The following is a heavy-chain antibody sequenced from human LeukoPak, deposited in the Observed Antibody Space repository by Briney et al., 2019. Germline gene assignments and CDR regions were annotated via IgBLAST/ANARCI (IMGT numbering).Heavy chain of an antibody. CDR1: GFTFSSYW. J-gene: IGHJ4*02. CDR2: IKQDGSEK. Sequence: PGGSLRLSCAASGFTFSSYWMSWVRQAPGKGLEWGANIKQDGSEKSYVDSVKGRFTISRDNTKNSLYLQMNSLRAEDTAVYYCARGQTTMTNWGQGTLVTVSS. V-gene: IGHV3-7*03. D-gene: IGHD4-17*01. CDR3: ARGQTTMTN.